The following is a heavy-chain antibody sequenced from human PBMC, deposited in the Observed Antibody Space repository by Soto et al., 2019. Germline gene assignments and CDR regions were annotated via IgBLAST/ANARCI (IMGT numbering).Heavy chain of an antibody. J-gene: IGHJ6*02. Sequence: ASVKVSCKASGYTFTSYGISWVRQAPGQGLEWMGWISAYNGNTNYAQKLQVRVTMTTDTSTSTAYMELRSLRSDDTAVYYCARESIAARPDYYYGMDVWGQGTTVTVSS. CDR3: ARESIAARPDYYYGMDV. CDR2: ISAYNGNT. CDR1: GYTFTSYG. D-gene: IGHD6-6*01. V-gene: IGHV1-18*04.